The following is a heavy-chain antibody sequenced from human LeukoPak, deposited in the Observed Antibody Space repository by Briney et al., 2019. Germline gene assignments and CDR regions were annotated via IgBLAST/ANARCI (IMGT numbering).Heavy chain of an antibody. D-gene: IGHD2-8*02. Sequence: GGTLRLSCVGSGFTFSNYGMSWVRQAPGKGLEGVSGISGSGDNIQYADSVKGRFTISRDNSKNTLYLEMNSLRAEDTAVYYCASGVMTHGYWGQGTLVTVSS. J-gene: IGHJ4*02. CDR1: GFTFSNYG. CDR3: ASGVMTHGY. V-gene: IGHV3-23*01. CDR2: ISGSGDNI.